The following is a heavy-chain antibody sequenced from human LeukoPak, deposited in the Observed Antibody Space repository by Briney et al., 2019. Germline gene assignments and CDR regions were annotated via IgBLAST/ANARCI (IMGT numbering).Heavy chain of an antibody. V-gene: IGHV3-53*01. J-gene: IGHJ4*02. Sequence: GGSLRLSCAASGFTVSSNYMSWVRQAPGKGLEWVSVIYSGGTTYYADSVKGRFTISRDNSKNTLYLQMNSLRAEDTAVYYCASGYCSGGSCYRVFDYWGQGTLVTVSS. CDR1: GFTVSSNY. CDR3: ASGYCSGGSCYRVFDY. D-gene: IGHD2-15*01. CDR2: IYSGGTT.